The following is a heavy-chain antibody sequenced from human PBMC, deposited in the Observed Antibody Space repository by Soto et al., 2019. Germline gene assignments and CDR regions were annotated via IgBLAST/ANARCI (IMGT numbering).Heavy chain of an antibody. CDR2: TYYRSKWYK. V-gene: IGHV6-1*01. D-gene: IGHD2-15*01. CDR3: ARTVGWLDP. CDR1: GDSVSSNSAA. Sequence: SHTLSLTCAISGDSVSSNSAAWNWIRQSPSRGLEWLGRTYYRSKWYKEYAASVRSRITINPDTSKNQFSLQLNSVSPEDTAVYYCARTVGWLDPWGQGTQVTVSS. J-gene: IGHJ5*02.